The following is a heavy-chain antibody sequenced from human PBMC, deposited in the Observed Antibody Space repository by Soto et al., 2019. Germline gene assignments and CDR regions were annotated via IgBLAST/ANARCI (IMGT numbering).Heavy chain of an antibody. V-gene: IGHV1-3*01. Sequence: QVQLVQSGAEVKKPGASVKVSCKASGYTFTTYSMHWVRQAPGQRFEWMGWMNPLNGDTKYSQRFQGRLTIIRDTAASTAYMELSSLGSEDTAIDYCARGNSGAFDIWGQGTMVTVSS. J-gene: IGHJ3*02. D-gene: IGHD6-19*01. CDR2: MNPLNGDT. CDR3: ARGNSGAFDI. CDR1: GYTFTTYS.